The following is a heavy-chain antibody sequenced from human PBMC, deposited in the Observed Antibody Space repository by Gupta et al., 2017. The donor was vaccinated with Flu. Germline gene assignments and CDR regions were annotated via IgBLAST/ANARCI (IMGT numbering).Heavy chain of an antibody. CDR2: ISSSGDTI. Sequence: SGFSFSSYSMKWVRQAPGKGLEWVAYISSSGDTIYYADSVKGRLTITRDNARKSLYLQMNSLRAEDTALYFCVRDRDYFDSWGQGTLVTVSS. J-gene: IGHJ4*02. V-gene: IGHV3-48*03. CDR1: GFSFSSYS. CDR3: VRDRDYFDS.